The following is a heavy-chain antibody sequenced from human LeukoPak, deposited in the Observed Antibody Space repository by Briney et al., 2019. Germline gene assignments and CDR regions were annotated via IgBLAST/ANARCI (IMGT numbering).Heavy chain of an antibody. CDR3: AKGGKWDVTPFDY. D-gene: IGHD1-26*01. CDR1: GFTFTSYS. V-gene: IGHV3-23*01. J-gene: IGHJ4*02. Sequence: GGSLRLSCAASGFTFTSYSMNWVRQAPGKGLEWVSTISGGGGSTYYADSVKGRFTISRDNSKNTLYLQVNSLRAEDTAVYYCAKGGKWDVTPFDYWGQGTLVTVSS. CDR2: ISGGGGST.